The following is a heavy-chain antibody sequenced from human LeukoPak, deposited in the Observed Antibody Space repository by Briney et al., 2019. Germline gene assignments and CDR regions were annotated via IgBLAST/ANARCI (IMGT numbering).Heavy chain of an antibody. J-gene: IGHJ4*02. V-gene: IGHV1-69*13. D-gene: IGHD6-13*01. Sequence: SVKVSCKASGGTFSSYAISWVRQAPGQGREWRGGIIPIFGTANYAQKFQGRVTITADESTSTAYMELSSLRSEDTAVYYCARDGGYSSSSSASFDYWGQGTLVTVSS. CDR3: ARDGGYSSSSSASFDY. CDR2: IIPIFGTA. CDR1: GGTFSSYA.